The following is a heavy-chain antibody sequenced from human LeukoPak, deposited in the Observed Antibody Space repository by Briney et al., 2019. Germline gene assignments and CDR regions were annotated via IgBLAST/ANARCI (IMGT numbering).Heavy chain of an antibody. D-gene: IGHD4-17*01. J-gene: IGHJ4*02. Sequence: SDTLSLTCTLSGGSISSYYWSWIRQPAGKGLEWIGRIYTSGSTNYNPSLKSRVTISVDKSKNQFSLKLSSVTAADTAVYYCAREGDGDYGYYFDYWGQGTLVTVSS. CDR1: GGSISSYY. CDR3: AREGDGDYGYYFDY. V-gene: IGHV4-4*07. CDR2: IYTSGST.